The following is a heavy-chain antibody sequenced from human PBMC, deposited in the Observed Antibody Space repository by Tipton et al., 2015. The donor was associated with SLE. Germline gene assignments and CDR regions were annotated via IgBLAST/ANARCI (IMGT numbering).Heavy chain of an antibody. Sequence: LRLSCTVSGDSSSSYYWSWIRQPPGKGLEWIGYTYYTGSTNYSPSLTSRVTISVDTSKNQFSLKVKSVTAADTAVYYCATLSGMAGLAFDIWGHGTLVTVSS. V-gene: IGHV4-59*01. J-gene: IGHJ3*02. CDR3: ATLSGMAGLAFDI. CDR2: TYYTGST. D-gene: IGHD2/OR15-2a*01. CDR1: GDSSSSYY.